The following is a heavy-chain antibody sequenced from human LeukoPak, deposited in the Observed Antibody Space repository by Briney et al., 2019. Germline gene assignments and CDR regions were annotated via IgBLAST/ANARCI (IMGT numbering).Heavy chain of an antibody. CDR1: GFTFSSYW. V-gene: IGHV3-74*01. CDR2: INSDGSST. Sequence: GGSLRLSCAASGFTFSSYWMHWVRRAPGKGLVWVSRINSDGSSTSYADSVKGRFTISRDNAKNTLYLQMNSLRAEDTAVYYCASDFIVVVPAAMEVNAYWGQGTLVTVSS. J-gene: IGHJ4*02. CDR3: ASDFIVVVPAAMEVNAY. D-gene: IGHD2-2*01.